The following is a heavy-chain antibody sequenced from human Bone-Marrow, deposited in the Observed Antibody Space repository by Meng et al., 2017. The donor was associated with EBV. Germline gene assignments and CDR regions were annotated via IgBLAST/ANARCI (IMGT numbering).Heavy chain of an antibody. CDR1: GGTFSSYA. CDR3: ASESGRGFTPDY. CDR2: LIPKSGVP. V-gene: IGHV1-69*01. Sequence: QVELVQSGAEVKKPGSSVKVSCKTSGGTFSSYAVSWVRQAPGQGLEWMGGLIPKSGVPYFARKFQGRLTITADESTSTHYMDLTSLRSDDTAVYYCASESGRGFTPDYWGRGTLVTVSS. D-gene: IGHD3-10*01. J-gene: IGHJ4*02.